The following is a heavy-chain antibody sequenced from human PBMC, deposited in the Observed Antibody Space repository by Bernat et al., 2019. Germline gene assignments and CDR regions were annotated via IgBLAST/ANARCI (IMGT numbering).Heavy chain of an antibody. Sequence: QLQLQESGPGLVKPSETLSLTCTVSGGSISSSSYYWGWIRQPPGKGLEWIGSIYYSGSTYYNPSLKSRVTISVDTSKNQFSLKLSSVTAADTAVYYCARITYYDFGSGYPNYYYGMDVWGQGTTVTVSS. J-gene: IGHJ6*02. CDR1: GGSISSSSYY. CDR3: ARITYYDFGSGYPNYYYGMDV. V-gene: IGHV4-39*01. CDR2: IYYSGST. D-gene: IGHD3-3*01.